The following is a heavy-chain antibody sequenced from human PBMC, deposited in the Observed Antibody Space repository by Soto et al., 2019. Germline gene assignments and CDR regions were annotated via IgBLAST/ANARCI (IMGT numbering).Heavy chain of an antibody. J-gene: IGHJ4*02. CDR3: AGDPPIFDL. Sequence: QVQLVQSGAEVKKPGASVKVSCKASGYTFTSYGISWVRQAPGQGLEWMGWISAYNGNTKYAQKFQGRVTMTTDTSPSTAYMELRSLRSDDPALYYRAGDPPIFDLRGPGTPVPVSS. CDR2: ISAYNGNT. CDR1: GYTFTSYG. V-gene: IGHV1-18*04.